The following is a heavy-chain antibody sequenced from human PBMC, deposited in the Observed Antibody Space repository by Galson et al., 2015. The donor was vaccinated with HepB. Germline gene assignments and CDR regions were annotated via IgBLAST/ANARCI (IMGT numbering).Heavy chain of an antibody. V-gene: IGHV1-69*04. D-gene: IGHD2-2*01. CDR1: GGTFSSYT. CDR2: IIPILGIA. J-gene: IGHJ5*02. CDR3: ARDSGVVPAQNWFDP. Sequence: SVKVSCKASGGTFSSYTISWVRQAPGQGLEWMGRIIPILGIANYAQKFQGRVTITADKSTSTAYMELSSLRSGDTAVYYCARDSGVVPAQNWFDPWGQGTLVTVSS.